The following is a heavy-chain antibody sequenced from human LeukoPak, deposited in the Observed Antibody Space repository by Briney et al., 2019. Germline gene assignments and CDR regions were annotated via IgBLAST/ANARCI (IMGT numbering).Heavy chain of an antibody. CDR1: GFTFSSYA. Sequence: PGGSLRLSCAASGFTFSSYAMSWVRQAPGKGLEWVSAISGSGGSTYYADSVKGRFTISRDNSKNTLYLQMNSLRAEDTAVYYCAKDPSNYDFWSSGAFDIWGQGTMVTVSS. J-gene: IGHJ3*02. D-gene: IGHD3-3*01. CDR2: ISGSGGST. CDR3: AKDPSNYDFWSSGAFDI. V-gene: IGHV3-23*01.